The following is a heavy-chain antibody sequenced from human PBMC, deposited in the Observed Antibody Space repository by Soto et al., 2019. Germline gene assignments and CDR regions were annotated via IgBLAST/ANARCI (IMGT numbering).Heavy chain of an antibody. Sequence: GGSLRLSCAASGFTFSSYGMHWVRQAPGKGLEWVAVIWYDGSNKYYADSVKGRFTISRDNSKNTLYLQMNSLRAEDTAVYYCAGGDELTGDLYYFDYWGQGTLVTVSS. CDR2: IWYDGSNK. D-gene: IGHD7-27*01. V-gene: IGHV3-33*01. J-gene: IGHJ4*02. CDR1: GFTFSSYG. CDR3: AGGDELTGDLYYFDY.